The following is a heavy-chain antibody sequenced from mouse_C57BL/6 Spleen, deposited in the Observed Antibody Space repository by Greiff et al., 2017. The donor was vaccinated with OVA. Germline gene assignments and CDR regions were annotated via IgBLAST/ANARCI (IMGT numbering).Heavy chain of an antibody. CDR1: GYTFTSYW. CDR3: ARRDGSSYWYFDV. Sequence: QVQLQQPGAELVMPGASVKLSCKASGYTFTSYWMHWVKQRPGQGLEWIGEIDPSDSYTNYNQKFKGKSTLTVDKSSSTAYMQLSSLTSEDSAVYYCARRDGSSYWYFDVWGTGTTVTVSS. J-gene: IGHJ1*03. CDR2: IDPSDSYT. V-gene: IGHV1-69*01. D-gene: IGHD1-1*01.